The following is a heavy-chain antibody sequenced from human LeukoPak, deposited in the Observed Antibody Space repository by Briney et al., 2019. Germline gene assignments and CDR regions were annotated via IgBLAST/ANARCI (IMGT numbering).Heavy chain of an antibody. CDR2: MKLDGSKE. D-gene: IGHD5-24*01. CDR1: GFTFSNYW. J-gene: IGHJ4*02. V-gene: IGHV3-7*03. Sequence: GGSLRLSCVASGFTFSNYWMTWVRQAPGKGLEWVANMKLDGSKEHYVDSVKGRFTISRDNAKNSLYLQMNSLRAEDTALYYCAKAPFGGYNYRSGFDYWGQGTLVTVSS. CDR3: AKAPFGGYNYRSGFDY.